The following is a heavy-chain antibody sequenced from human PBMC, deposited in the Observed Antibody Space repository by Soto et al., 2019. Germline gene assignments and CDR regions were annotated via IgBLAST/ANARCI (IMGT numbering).Heavy chain of an antibody. J-gene: IGHJ4*02. CDR1: GGSFSVYY. Sequence: QVQLQQWGAGLLKPSETLSLTCAVYGGSFSVYYWSWIRQPPGKGLEWIGEINHSGSTNYNPSLKSRVTISVDTSKNQFSLKLSSVTAADTAVYYCARQGFLQQIFDYWGQGTLVTVSS. CDR3: ARQGFLQQIFDY. D-gene: IGHD4-4*01. V-gene: IGHV4-34*01. CDR2: INHSGST.